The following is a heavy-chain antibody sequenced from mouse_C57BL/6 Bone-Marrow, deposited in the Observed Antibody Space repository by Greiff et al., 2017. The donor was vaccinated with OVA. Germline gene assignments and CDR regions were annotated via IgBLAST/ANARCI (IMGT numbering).Heavy chain of an antibody. J-gene: IGHJ1*03. CDR3: ARGKDGNYHWYFDV. CDR2: IGPGSGST. D-gene: IGHD2-1*01. V-gene: IGHV1-77*01. CDR1: GYTFTNYY. Sequence: QVQLQQSGAELVKPGASVKISCKASGYTFTNYYITWVKQRPGQGLEWMGKIGPGSGSTYYNEKFKGKATLTADKSSSTAYMQLSSLTSEDSAVYFCARGKDGNYHWYFDVWGTGTTVTVSS.